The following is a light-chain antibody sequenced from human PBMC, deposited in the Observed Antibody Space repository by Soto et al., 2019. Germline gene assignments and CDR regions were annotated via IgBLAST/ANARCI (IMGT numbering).Light chain of an antibody. Sequence: DIQMTQSPSSLSASVGDRVTITCRASQSISSYLNWYQQKPGKAPKLLIYAASSLQSGVPSRFSGSGSVTDLTLTISSLQPEDFATYYCQHTYITPNTFGQGTRLEIK. CDR2: AAS. CDR3: QHTYITPNT. CDR1: QSISSY. V-gene: IGKV1-39*01. J-gene: IGKJ5*01.